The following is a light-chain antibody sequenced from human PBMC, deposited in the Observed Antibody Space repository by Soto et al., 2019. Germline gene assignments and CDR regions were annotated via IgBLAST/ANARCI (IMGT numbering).Light chain of an antibody. CDR2: GAS. CDR3: QHYDGSPPRYT. CDR1: QSVSSDY. J-gene: IGKJ2*01. Sequence: EIVLTQSPATLSSSPGERATLSCRASQSVSSDYLAWYQQRPGQAPRLVISGASSRAAGIPDRFSGSGSGTDFTLTISRLEPEDFAVYYCQHYDGSPPRYTFGQGTKLEIK. V-gene: IGKV3-20*01.